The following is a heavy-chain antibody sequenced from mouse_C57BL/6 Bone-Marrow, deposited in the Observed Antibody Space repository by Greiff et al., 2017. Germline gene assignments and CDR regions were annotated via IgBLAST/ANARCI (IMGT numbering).Heavy chain of an antibody. CDR2: INYDGSST. Sequence: EVHLVEPEGGLVQPGSSMKLSCTASGFTFSDYYMAWVRQVPEKGLEWVANINYDGSSTNYLDSFKSSFIISRANAYNILYLQMISLKSEDAATYYCAREGWYDCYAIDYWGQGTSVTVSS. D-gene: IGHD1-1*02. CDR1: GFTFSDYY. CDR3: AREGWYDCYAIDY. J-gene: IGHJ4*01. V-gene: IGHV5-16*01.